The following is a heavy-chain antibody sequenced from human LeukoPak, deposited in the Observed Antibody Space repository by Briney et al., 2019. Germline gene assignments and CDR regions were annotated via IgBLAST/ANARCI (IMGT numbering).Heavy chain of an antibody. CDR1: GFTFSSYG. J-gene: IGHJ6*04. CDR3: ARDRRFSFFQQKPAYDMDV. V-gene: IGHV3-30*12. CDR2: MSYDGSEK. Sequence: GRALRLSCVAPGFTFSSYGTHWVRQAPGNGLDWVAVMSYDGSEKYYADAVKVRFTISRDNSKNTLYLQMNSLRAEDTAVYYCARDRRFSFFQQKPAYDMDVWGKGTTVTVSS. D-gene: IGHD6-13*01.